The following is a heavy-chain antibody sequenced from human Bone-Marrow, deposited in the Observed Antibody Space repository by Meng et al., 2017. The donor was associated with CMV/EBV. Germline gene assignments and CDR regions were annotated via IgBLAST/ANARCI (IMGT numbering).Heavy chain of an antibody. D-gene: IGHD3-22*01. V-gene: IGHV3-15*04. CDR2: TASNPDGGTT. CDR3: TTLNLDYYDNTGKYDH. Sequence: GESLKIACVGAGLTFSKAWMGWVRQAPGKGLEWVGRTASNPDGGTTVYGVPVKGRFFISRDDSKNTLYLQMNSLKTEDTAVYYCTTLNLDYYDNTGKYDHWGQGTLVIVSS. J-gene: IGHJ4*02. CDR1: GLTFSKAW.